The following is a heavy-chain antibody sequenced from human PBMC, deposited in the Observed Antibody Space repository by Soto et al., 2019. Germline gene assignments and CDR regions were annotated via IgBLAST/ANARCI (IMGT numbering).Heavy chain of an antibody. CDR1: GGSIRGSSYY. V-gene: IGHV4-39*07. J-gene: IGHJ6*02. CDR2: IYYSGST. CDR3: ARGYGSGSYYYYYYGMDV. Sequence: LSLTCTVSGGSIRGSSYYWGWIRQSPGKGLEWIGNIYYSGSTYYNPSLKSRVTISVDTSKNQFSLKLSSVTAADTAVYYCARGYGSGSYYYYYYGMDVWGQGTTVTVSS. D-gene: IGHD3-10*01.